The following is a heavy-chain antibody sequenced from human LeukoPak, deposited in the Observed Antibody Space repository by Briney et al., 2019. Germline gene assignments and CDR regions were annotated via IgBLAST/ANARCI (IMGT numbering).Heavy chain of an antibody. J-gene: IGHJ4*02. CDR1: GYTFTSYG. V-gene: IGHV1-18*01. CDR3: ARDLEAGTKWRLAFDY. Sequence: GASVTVSCKASGYTFTSYGISWVRQAPGQGLEWMGWISAYNGNTNYAQKLQGRVTMTTDTSTSTAYMELRSLRSDDTAVYYCARDLEAGTKWRLAFDYWGQGTLVTVS. D-gene: IGHD6-19*01. CDR2: ISAYNGNT.